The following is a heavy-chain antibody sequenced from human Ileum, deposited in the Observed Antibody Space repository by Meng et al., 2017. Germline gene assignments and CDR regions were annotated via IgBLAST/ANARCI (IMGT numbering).Heavy chain of an antibody. J-gene: IGHJ4*02. Sequence: ESLKISCTVSGGSVSSGSYYWSWIRQPPGKGLEWIGYIYYSGSTNYNPSLKSRVTISVDTYKNQFSLKLSSVTAADTAVYYCARLSSSGYYPYYFDYWGQGTRVTGSS. V-gene: IGHV4-61*01. CDR2: IYYSGST. CDR1: GGSVSSGSYY. D-gene: IGHD3-22*01. CDR3: ARLSSSGYYPYYFDY.